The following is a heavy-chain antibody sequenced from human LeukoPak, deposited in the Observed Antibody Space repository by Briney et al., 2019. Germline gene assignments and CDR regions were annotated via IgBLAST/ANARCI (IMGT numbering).Heavy chain of an antibody. CDR3: ARDGRYYYYYYMDV. CDR2: ISYDGSNR. Sequence: GGSLRLSCAASGFTSSSYAMSWVRQAPGKGLEWVAVISYDGSNRYYADSVKGRFTISRDNSKNTLYLQMNSLRAEDTAVYYCARDGRYYYYYYMDVWGKGTTVTVSS. CDR1: GFTSSSYA. J-gene: IGHJ6*03. V-gene: IGHV3-30-3*01.